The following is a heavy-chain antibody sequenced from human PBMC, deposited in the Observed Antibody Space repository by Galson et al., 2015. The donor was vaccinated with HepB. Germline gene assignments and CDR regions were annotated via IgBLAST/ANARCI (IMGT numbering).Heavy chain of an antibody. D-gene: IGHD6-13*01. CDR3: AKDTAAAETNWFDP. CDR2: ISGSGGST. V-gene: IGHV3-23*01. Sequence: SLRLSCAASGFTFSSYATSWVRQAPGKGLEWVSAISGSGGSTYYADSVKGRFTISRDNSKNTLYLQMNSLRAEDTAVYYCAKDTAAAETNWFDPWGQGTLVTVSS. CDR1: GFTFSSYA. J-gene: IGHJ5*02.